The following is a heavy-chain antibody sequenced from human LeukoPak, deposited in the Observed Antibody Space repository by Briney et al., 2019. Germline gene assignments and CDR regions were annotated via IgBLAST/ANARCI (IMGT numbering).Heavy chain of an antibody. V-gene: IGHV3-11*05. CDR3: ARDRYSYGPDY. CDR1: GFTFSDYY. Sequence: GGSLRLSCAASGFTFSDYYMSWIRQAPGKGLEWVSYISSSSSYTNYADSAKGRFTISRDNAKNSLYLQMNSLRAEDTAMYYCARDRYSYGPDYWGQGTLVTVSS. D-gene: IGHD5-18*01. CDR2: ISSSSSYT. J-gene: IGHJ4*02.